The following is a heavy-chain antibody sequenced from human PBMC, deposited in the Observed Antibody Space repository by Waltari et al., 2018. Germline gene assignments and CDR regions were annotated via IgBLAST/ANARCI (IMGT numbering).Heavy chain of an antibody. Sequence: QLQLQESGPGLVKPSGTLTLTCAASGDSMSSTDWWSWVRQSPGKGLEWIGQVQRSGRTNYNPSFASRVTVSVDTSTNQFSLKVTSATAADTAVYFCARDRGRGIYLDSWGQGTLVTVS. D-gene: IGHD2-15*01. V-gene: IGHV4-4*02. J-gene: IGHJ4*02. CDR2: VQRSGRT. CDR3: ARDRGRGIYLDS. CDR1: GDSMSSTDW.